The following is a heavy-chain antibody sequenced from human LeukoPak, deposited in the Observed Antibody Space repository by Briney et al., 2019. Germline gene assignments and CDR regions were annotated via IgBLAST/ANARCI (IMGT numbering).Heavy chain of an antibody. CDR2: MKEDGSEK. CDR1: GFTFSNYW. CDR3: ARDRGYSNFDY. J-gene: IGHJ4*02. V-gene: IGHV3-7*01. Sequence: PGGSLRLSCAASGFTFSNYWMSWVRQAPGMGLEWVANMKEDGSEKNYVDSVKGRFTISRDNAQDSLYLQMNSLRAEDTAVYYCARDRGYSNFDYWGQGTLDTVSS. D-gene: IGHD4-11*01.